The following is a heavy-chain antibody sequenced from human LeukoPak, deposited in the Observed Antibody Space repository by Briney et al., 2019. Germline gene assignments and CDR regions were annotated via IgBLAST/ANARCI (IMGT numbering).Heavy chain of an antibody. D-gene: IGHD1-7*01. Sequence: GGSLRLSCAASGFTVGSNYMTWVRQATGKGLEWVSVIYSGGSAYYADSVKVRFTISRDNSKNTLYLQMNSLRAEDTAVYFCASNGVLITGTTDGFDIWGQGTMVTVSS. CDR1: GFTVGSNY. CDR3: ASNGVLITGTTDGFDI. V-gene: IGHV3-53*01. CDR2: IYSGGSA. J-gene: IGHJ3*02.